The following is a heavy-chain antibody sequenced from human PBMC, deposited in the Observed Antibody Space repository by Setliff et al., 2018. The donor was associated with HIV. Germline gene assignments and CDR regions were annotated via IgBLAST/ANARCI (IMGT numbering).Heavy chain of an antibody. J-gene: IGHJ6*03. Sequence: SETLSLTCAVYGGSFSGYYWSWIRQPPGKGLEWIGEINHSGSTNYNPSLKSRVTISGDTSKNQFSLKLSSVTAADTAAYNCARGSRKVATIRRYYYYMDVWGKGTTVTVSS. CDR1: GGSFSGYY. CDR3: ARGSRKVATIRRYYYYMDV. V-gene: IGHV4-34*01. CDR2: INHSGST. D-gene: IGHD5-12*01.